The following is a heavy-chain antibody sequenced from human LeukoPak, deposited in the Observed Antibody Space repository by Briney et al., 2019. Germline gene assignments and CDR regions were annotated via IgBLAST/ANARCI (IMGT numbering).Heavy chain of an antibody. CDR1: GGSISSSSYY. D-gene: IGHD3/OR15-3a*01. CDR3: ARSHSVWTSFDY. CDR2: IYYSGST. V-gene: IGHV4-39*01. J-gene: IGHJ4*02. Sequence: SETLSLTCTVSGGSISSSSYYWGWIRQPPGKGLEWIGSIYYSGSTYYNPSLKSRVTISVDTSKNQFSLKLSSVTAADTAVYYCARSHSVWTSFDYWGQGTLVTVSS.